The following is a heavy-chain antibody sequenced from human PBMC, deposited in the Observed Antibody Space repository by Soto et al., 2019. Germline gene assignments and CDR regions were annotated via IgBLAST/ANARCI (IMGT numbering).Heavy chain of an antibody. CDR1: GYTFTGYY. CDR2: INPNSGGT. CDR3: ARVKGIVRALDAFDI. D-gene: IGHD1-26*01. V-gene: IGHV1-2*02. Sequence: ASVKVSCKASGYTFTGYYMHWVRQAPGQGLEWMGWINPNSGGTNYAQKFQGRVTMTRDTSISTAYMELSRLRSDDTAVYYCARVKGIVRALDAFDIWGQGTMVTVSS. J-gene: IGHJ3*02.